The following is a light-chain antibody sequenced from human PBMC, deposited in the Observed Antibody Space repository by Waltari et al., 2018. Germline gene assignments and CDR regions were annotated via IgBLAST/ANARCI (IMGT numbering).Light chain of an antibody. CDR1: HHISSW. J-gene: IGKJ5*01. Sequence: DIQLTQSPSFVSASIGDRVTITCRASHHISSWLAWYQQKPGKAPKLLIYVASTLHSGVPSRFSGGGSGTEFTLTISSLQPEDFAVYYCQQTNNFLWITFGQGTRLEIK. CDR2: VAS. CDR3: QQTNNFLWIT. V-gene: IGKV1-12*01.